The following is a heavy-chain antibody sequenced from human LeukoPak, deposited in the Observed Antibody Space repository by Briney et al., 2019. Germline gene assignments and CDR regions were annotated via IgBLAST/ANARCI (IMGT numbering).Heavy chain of an antibody. Sequence: ASVKVSCKASGGTFSSYAISWVRQAPGQGLEWMGWLNPSSGGTNYAQKFQGRVTMTRDTSISTAYMELRSLRSDDTAVYYCAREGHASVGSTSCYDYWGQGTLVTVSS. CDR1: GGTFSSYA. V-gene: IGHV1-2*02. J-gene: IGHJ4*02. CDR3: AREGHASVGSTSCYDY. CDR2: LNPSSGGT. D-gene: IGHD2-2*01.